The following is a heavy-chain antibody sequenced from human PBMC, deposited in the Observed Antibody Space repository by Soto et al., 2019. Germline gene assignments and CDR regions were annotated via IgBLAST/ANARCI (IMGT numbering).Heavy chain of an antibody. CDR1: AYTFTSYD. J-gene: IGHJ4*02. V-gene: IGHV1-3*01. Sequence: GASVKVSCKASAYTFTSYDINWVRQATGQRLEWMGWINAGNGNTKYSQKFQGRVTITRDTSASTAYMELSSLRSEDTAVYYCAREVTGSGYIPGYGHFDYWGQGTLVTVSS. CDR2: INAGNGNT. D-gene: IGHD5-12*01. CDR3: AREVTGSGYIPGYGHFDY.